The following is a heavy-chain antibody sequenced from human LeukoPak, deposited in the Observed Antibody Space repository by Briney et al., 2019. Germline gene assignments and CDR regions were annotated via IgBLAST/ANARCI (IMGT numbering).Heavy chain of an antibody. J-gene: IGHJ4*02. CDR2: ISYDGSNK. V-gene: IGHV3-30*18. Sequence: GGSLRLSCAASGFTFSSYGMHWVRQAPGKGLEWVAVISYDGSNKYYADSVKGRFTISRDNSKNTLYLQMNSLRAEDTAVYYCANLPFGSGSYYTLDCWGQGTLVTVSS. CDR3: ANLPFGSGSYYTLDC. D-gene: IGHD3-10*01. CDR1: GFTFSSYG.